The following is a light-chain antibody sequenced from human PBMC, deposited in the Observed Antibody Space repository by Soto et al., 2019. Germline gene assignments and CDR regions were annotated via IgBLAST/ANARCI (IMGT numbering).Light chain of an antibody. CDR1: QSISSY. Sequence: DIPVTQSPSSLSASVGDRVTITCRASQSISSYLNWYRQKQGRAPNLLIYAASKLQSGVPSRFSGSGSRTDFPLSISSLQPGDFAIYYCHQSYSAPWKFGQGTKVELK. V-gene: IGKV1-39*01. CDR3: HQSYSAPWK. CDR2: AAS. J-gene: IGKJ1*01.